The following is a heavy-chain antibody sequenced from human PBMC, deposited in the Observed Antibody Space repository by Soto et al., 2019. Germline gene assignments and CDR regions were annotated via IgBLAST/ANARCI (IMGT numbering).Heavy chain of an antibody. J-gene: IGHJ5*02. CDR2: IYYSGII. V-gene: IGHV4-39*02. Sequence: PSETLSLSCTVSGGSVSITNNYWGWIRQPPGKGLEWIGNIYYSGIIYYNPSLKSRVTISGDTSKNHFSLKLTSVSAADTAVYYCARRGYDILTGYTHFDPWGKGTRVTAPQ. CDR1: GGSVSITNNY. CDR3: ARRGYDILTGYTHFDP. D-gene: IGHD3-9*01.